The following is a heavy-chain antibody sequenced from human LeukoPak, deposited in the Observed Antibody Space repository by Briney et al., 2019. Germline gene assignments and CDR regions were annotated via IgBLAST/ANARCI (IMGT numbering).Heavy chain of an antibody. CDR3: AKDLRAYHSSWLDY. Sequence: GGSLRLSCAASGFTFNSYGMSWVRQAPGQGLEWVSGISGSAGTTYYADSVKGRFTISRDDSKNTLYLQMNSLRAGDTAVYYCAKDLRAYHSSWLDYWGQGTLVTVSS. D-gene: IGHD6-13*01. V-gene: IGHV3-23*01. CDR2: ISGSAGTT. CDR1: GFTFNSYG. J-gene: IGHJ4*02.